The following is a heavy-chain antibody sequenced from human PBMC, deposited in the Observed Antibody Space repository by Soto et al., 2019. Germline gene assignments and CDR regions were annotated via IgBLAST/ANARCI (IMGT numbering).Heavy chain of an antibody. Sequence: EVQLVESGGGLVKPGGSLRLSCAASGFTFSNAWMNWVRQAPGKGLEWVDRIKSKTDGGTTDYAAPVKGRFTISRDDSKNTLYLQMNSLKTEDTAVYYCTTDVLPGIAVAGTHYYYYGMDVWGQGTTVTVSS. CDR1: GFTFSNAW. D-gene: IGHD6-19*01. CDR3: TTDVLPGIAVAGTHYYYYGMDV. CDR2: IKSKTDGGTT. V-gene: IGHV3-15*07. J-gene: IGHJ6*02.